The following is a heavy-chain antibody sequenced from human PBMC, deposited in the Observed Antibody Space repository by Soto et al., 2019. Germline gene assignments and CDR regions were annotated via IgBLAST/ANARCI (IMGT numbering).Heavy chain of an antibody. CDR3: ARSDSSGYYPLYYFDY. CDR2: INPNSGGT. Sequence: ASVKVSCKASGYTFTGYYMHWVRQAPGQGLEWMGWINPNSGGTNYAQKFQGWVTMTRDTSISTAYMELSRLRSDDTAVCYCARSDSSGYYPLYYFDYWGQGTLVTVSS. V-gene: IGHV1-2*04. CDR1: GYTFTGYY. J-gene: IGHJ4*02. D-gene: IGHD3-22*01.